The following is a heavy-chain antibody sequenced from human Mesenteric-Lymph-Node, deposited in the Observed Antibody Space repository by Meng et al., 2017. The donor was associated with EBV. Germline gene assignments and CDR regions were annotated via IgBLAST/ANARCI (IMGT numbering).Heavy chain of an antibody. CDR3: ATGLYGDYALAN. CDR1: GGSVSSGTYY. CDR2: IYYSGST. D-gene: IGHD4-17*01. Sequence: VQLQEAGRGRVKPSEALSLTCTVSGGSVSSGTYYWSWIRQPPGKGLEWIGYIYYSGSTNYNPSLKSRVTISVDTSKNQFSLKLSSVTAADTAVYYCATGLYGDYALANWGQGTLVTVSS. V-gene: IGHV4-61*01. J-gene: IGHJ4*02.